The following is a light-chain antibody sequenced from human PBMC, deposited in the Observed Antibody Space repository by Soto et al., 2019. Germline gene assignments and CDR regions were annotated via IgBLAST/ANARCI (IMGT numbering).Light chain of an antibody. J-gene: IGKJ4*01. V-gene: IGKV1-9*01. CDR3: QQLDTFLLT. Sequence: IHLTQAPSSLSGSVGDRVTLPCPASQDISIYLGWYQQKPGKAPKLLIYAASTLQSGVPSRFSGSGSGTDFTLTTSSLQPEDFATYYCQQLDTFLLTFGGGTKVDIK. CDR1: QDISIY. CDR2: AAS.